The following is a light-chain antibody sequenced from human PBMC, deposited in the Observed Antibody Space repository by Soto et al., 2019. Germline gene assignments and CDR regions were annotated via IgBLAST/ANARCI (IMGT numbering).Light chain of an antibody. CDR3: QSYDSSNWV. CDR2: EDN. J-gene: IGLJ3*02. Sequence: NFMLTQPHSVSESPGKTVTISCTRSSGSIASNYVQWYHQRPGSAPTIVMYEDNQRPSGVPDRFSGSIDRSSNSASLTISGLKHEDEGDFYCQSYDSSNWVFGGGTQLTVL. CDR1: SGSIASNY. V-gene: IGLV6-57*04.